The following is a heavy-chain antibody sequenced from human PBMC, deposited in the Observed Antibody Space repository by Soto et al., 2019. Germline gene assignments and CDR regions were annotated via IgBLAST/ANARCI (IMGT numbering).Heavy chain of an antibody. D-gene: IGHD2-15*01. Sequence: SATLSLTCTVSGGSISSGEYYWSWILQAPGKGLEWIGYIYYSGSTNYNPSLKSRVTISVDTSKNQFSLKLSSVTAADTAVYYCARVRGRLLRFDPWGQGTLVTVSS. CDR3: ARVRGRLLRFDP. V-gene: IGHV4-30-4*01. CDR2: IYYSGST. J-gene: IGHJ5*02. CDR1: GGSISSGEYY.